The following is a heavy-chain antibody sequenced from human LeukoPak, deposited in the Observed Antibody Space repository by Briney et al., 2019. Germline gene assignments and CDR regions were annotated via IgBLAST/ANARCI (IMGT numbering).Heavy chain of an antibody. Sequence: SSETLSLTCAVYGGSFSGYYWSWIRQPPGKGLEWIGEINHSGSTNHNPSLKSRVTISVDTSKNQFSLKLSSVTGADTAVYYCARAWIHQKNDAFDIWGQGTMVTVSS. V-gene: IGHV4-34*01. J-gene: IGHJ3*02. CDR3: ARAWIHQKNDAFDI. CDR1: GGSFSGYY. CDR2: INHSGST. D-gene: IGHD5-12*01.